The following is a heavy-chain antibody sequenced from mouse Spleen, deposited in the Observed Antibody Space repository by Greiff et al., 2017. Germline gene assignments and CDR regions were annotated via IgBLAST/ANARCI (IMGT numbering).Heavy chain of an antibody. Sequence: GKMQQSVAELVRPGASVKLSCTASGFNIKNTYMHWVKQRPEQGLEWIGRIDPANGNTKYAPKFQGKATITADTSSNTAYLQLSSLTSEDTAIYYCARGTTVVAPFDYWGQGTTLTVSS. V-gene: IGHV14-3*01. CDR1: GFNIKNTY. CDR3: ARGTTVVAPFDY. CDR2: IDPANGNT. J-gene: IGHJ2*01. D-gene: IGHD1-1*01.